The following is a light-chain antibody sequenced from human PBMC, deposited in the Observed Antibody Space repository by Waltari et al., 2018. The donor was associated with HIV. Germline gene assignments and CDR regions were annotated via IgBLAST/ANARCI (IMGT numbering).Light chain of an antibody. J-gene: IGLJ2*01. Sequence: SALTQPASVSGSPGQSIPIPFTGTSSHVVPGYQQHPGKAPKLIIYEVSKRPSGVSDRFSASKSGNTASLTISGLQAEDEADYHCCSYVGVVNSFVLFGGGTKLTVL. CDR3: CSYVGVVNSFVL. CDR2: EVS. V-gene: IGLV2-23*02. CDR1: SSHV.